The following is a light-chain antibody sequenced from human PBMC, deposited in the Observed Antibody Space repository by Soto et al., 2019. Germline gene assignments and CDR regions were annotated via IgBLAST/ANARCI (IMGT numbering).Light chain of an antibody. CDR3: QVWDSSRDHPLYV. CDR2: YDS. V-gene: IGLV3-21*04. J-gene: IGLJ1*01. CDR1: NIGSKS. Sequence: SYELTQPPSVSVAPGKTARITCGGNNIGSKSVHWYQQKPGQAPVLVIYYDSDRPSGIPERFSGSNSGNTATLTISRVEAGDEADYYCQVWDSSRDHPLYVFGTGTKVTVL.